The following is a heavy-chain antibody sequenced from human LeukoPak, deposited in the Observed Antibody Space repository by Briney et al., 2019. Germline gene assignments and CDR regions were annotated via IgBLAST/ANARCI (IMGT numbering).Heavy chain of an antibody. CDR3: ARSRGKSWYKGIDF. D-gene: IGHD1-14*01. CDR1: GFTVSSNY. V-gene: IGHV3-53*01. Sequence: PGGSLRLSCAASGFTVSSNYMSWVRQAPGKGLEWVSVIYSGGSTYYADSVKGRFTISRDNSKNTVYLQMNSLRAEDTAIYYCARSRGKSWYKGIDFWGQGTLVTVSS. J-gene: IGHJ4*02. CDR2: IYSGGST.